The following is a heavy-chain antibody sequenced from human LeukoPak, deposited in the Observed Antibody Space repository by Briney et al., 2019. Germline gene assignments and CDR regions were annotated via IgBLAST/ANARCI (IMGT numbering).Heavy chain of an antibody. D-gene: IGHD3-3*01. CDR2: ISSSSSTI. CDR3: ARCITSFGVVISREGWFDP. J-gene: IGHJ5*02. CDR1: GFTFSSYS. V-gene: IGHV3-48*01. Sequence: GGSLRLSCAASGFTFSSYSMNWVRQAPGKGLEWVSYISSSSSTIYYADSVKGRFTISRDNAKNSLYLQMNSLRAEDTAVYYCARCITSFGVVISREGWFDPWGQGTLVTVSS.